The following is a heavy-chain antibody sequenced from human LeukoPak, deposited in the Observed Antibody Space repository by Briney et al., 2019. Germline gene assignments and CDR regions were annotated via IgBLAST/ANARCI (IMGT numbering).Heavy chain of an antibody. V-gene: IGHV4-39*01. D-gene: IGHD2-2*03. Sequence: SETLSLTCTVSGGPISSSSYYWGWIRQPPGKGLEWIGSIYYSGSTYYNPSLKSRVTISVDTSKNQFSLKLSSVTAADTAVYYCARLEIVVVPAAIDYWGQGTLVTVSS. CDR2: IYYSGST. CDR1: GGPISSSSYY. CDR3: ARLEIVVVPAAIDY. J-gene: IGHJ4*02.